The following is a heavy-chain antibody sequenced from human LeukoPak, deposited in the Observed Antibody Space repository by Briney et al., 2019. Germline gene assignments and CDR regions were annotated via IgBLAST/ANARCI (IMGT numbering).Heavy chain of an antibody. J-gene: IGHJ4*02. D-gene: IGHD3-10*01. V-gene: IGHV4-61*01. Sequence: SETLSLTCTVSGGSIGSNSYYWSWIRQPPGKGLEWIGYIYYSGSTNYNPSLKSRVTISVDTSKNQFSLKLSSVTAADTAVYYCARAKGYYGSGIPYFDYWGQGTLVTVSS. CDR2: IYYSGST. CDR1: GGSIGSNSYY. CDR3: ARAKGYYGSGIPYFDY.